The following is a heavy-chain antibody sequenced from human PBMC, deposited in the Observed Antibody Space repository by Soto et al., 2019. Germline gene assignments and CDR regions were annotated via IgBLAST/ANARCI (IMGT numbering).Heavy chain of an antibody. V-gene: IGHV1-69*02. J-gene: IGHJ6*01. D-gene: IGHD3-22*01. CDR3: ARGEDYYDSSAYYSSYYYGMDV. Sequence: SVKVSCKASGGTFSSYTISWVRQAPGQGLEWMGRIIPILGIANYAQKFQGRVTITADKSTSTAYMELSSLRSEDTAVYYCARGEDYYDSSAYYSSYYYGMDVWGQGTTVTVSS. CDR2: IIPILGIA. CDR1: GGTFSSYT.